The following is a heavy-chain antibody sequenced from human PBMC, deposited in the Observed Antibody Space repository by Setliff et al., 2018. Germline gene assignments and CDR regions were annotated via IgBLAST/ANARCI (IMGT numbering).Heavy chain of an antibody. J-gene: IGHJ3*02. Sequence: PGGSLRLSCAASGFTFSTYTINWVRQAPGKGLEWVSTISSRSSHIYYADPVKGRFTISRDNAKNSLYLQMNSLRVEDTALYYCARAHRYYSDTSGYYYDQGRSAFDIWGQGTMVTVSS. D-gene: IGHD3-22*01. CDR1: GFTFSTYT. V-gene: IGHV3-21*04. CDR3: ARAHRYYSDTSGYYYDQGRSAFDI. CDR2: ISSRSSHI.